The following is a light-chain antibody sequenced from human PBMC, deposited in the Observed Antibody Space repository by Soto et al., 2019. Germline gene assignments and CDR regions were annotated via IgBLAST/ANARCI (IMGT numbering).Light chain of an antibody. J-gene: IGKJ5*01. CDR3: QQFNSYPVT. CDR2: TAS. CDR1: QGIGSS. V-gene: IGKV1-9*01. Sequence: DIPLTQSPSFLSASIGDRVTITCRASQGIGSSLAWYQQKPGKAPKYLIYTASTLQSGVPSRFSGSGSGTEFTLTISSLQPEDFATYYCQQFNSYPVTFGQGTRLDIK.